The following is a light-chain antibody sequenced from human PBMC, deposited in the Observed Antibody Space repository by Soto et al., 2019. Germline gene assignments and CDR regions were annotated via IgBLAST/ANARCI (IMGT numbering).Light chain of an antibody. V-gene: IGLV2-14*01. J-gene: IGLJ1*01. Sequence: QSVLAQPASVSGSPGQSITISCTGTSSHVGGYNYVSWYQHHPGKAPRLMIYASSNRPSGVSHRFSGSRSGNTASLTISGLQAEDEADYYCSSYTSGSTLYVFGTGTKV. CDR3: SSYTSGSTLYV. CDR1: SSHVGGYNY. CDR2: ASS.